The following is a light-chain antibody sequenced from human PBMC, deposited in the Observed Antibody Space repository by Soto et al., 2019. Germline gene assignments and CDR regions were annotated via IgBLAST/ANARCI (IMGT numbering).Light chain of an antibody. CDR2: ATS. Sequence: DIPMTQSPSSLSASVGDRVTITCRASQSISSYLNWYQQKPGKAPKLLIYATSSLQSGVPSRFRCSGSGTDFTLTISSLQPEDCATYYCQQSYSSPRTFGPGTKVDIK. CDR1: QSISSY. J-gene: IGKJ3*01. CDR3: QQSYSSPRT. V-gene: IGKV1-39*01.